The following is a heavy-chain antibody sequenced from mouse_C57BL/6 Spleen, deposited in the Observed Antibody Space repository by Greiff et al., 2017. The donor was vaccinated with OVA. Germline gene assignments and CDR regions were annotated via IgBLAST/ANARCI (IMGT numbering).Heavy chain of an antibody. CDR1: GYTFTDYE. J-gene: IGHJ4*01. CDR2: IDPETGGT. D-gene: IGHD2-3*01. Sequence: QVQLKQSGAELVRPGASVTLSCKASGYTFTDYEMHWVKQTPVHGLEWIGAIDPETGGTGYKQKFKGKAILAADESSSTAYMELRSLTSEDSAVCYCTRSRDGYYQSAMDYWGQGTSGTVAS. V-gene: IGHV1-15*01. CDR3: TRSRDGYYQSAMDY.